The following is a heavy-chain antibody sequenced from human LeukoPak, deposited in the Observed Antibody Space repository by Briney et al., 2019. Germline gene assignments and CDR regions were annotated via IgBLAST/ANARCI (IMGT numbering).Heavy chain of an antibody. V-gene: IGHV1-2*06. CDR2: INPNSGGT. Sequence: ASVKVSCKASGYTFTGYYMHWVRQAPGPGLGMGRINPNSGGTNYAQKFQGRVTMTRDTSISTAYMELSRLRSDDTAVYYCARNSGGIVVVPTAAPDYWGQGTLVTVSS. CDR3: ARNSGGIVVVPTAAPDY. CDR1: GYTFTGYY. D-gene: IGHD2-2*01. J-gene: IGHJ4*02.